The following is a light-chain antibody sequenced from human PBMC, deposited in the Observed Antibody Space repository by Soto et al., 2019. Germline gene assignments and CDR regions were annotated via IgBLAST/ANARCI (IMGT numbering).Light chain of an antibody. CDR2: WAS. J-gene: IGKJ5*01. CDR3: QQYYNFPIT. Sequence: DFVMTQSPDSLAVSLGERATINCKSSQSVLYSSNNKDYLAWYQQIPGQPPKLLIYWASTRESGVPDRFRGSGSETDFTLTISSVQAEDVAVYYCQQYYNFPITFGQGTRLEIK. CDR1: QSVLYSSNNKDY. V-gene: IGKV4-1*01.